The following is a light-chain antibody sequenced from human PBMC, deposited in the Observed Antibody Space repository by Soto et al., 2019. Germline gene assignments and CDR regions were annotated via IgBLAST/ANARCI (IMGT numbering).Light chain of an antibody. J-gene: IGKJ1*01. Sequence: IQITQYQYSVFASVGDRVTITCWASQGIRNNLGWYQQKPGKAPKRLIYGTSNLQYGAPSRFSGSGSGTEFTLTISSLQPDDFATYYFQQYNIYSFGQGTKVDVK. V-gene: IGKV1-17*01. CDR3: QQYNIYS. CDR2: GTS. CDR1: QGIRNN.